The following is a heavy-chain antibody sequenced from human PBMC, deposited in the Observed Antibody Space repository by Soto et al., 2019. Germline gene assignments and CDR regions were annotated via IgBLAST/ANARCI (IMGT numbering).Heavy chain of an antibody. D-gene: IGHD6-6*01. J-gene: IGHJ4*02. Sequence: EVQLLESGGGLVQPGGSLRLSCAASGFTFSSYAMSWVRQAPGKGLEWVSGISGSGVSTYYADSVKGRFTISRDNSKSTLSLQMNSLRAEDTAVYYCAKARERIATRSIDYWGQGTLVTVSS. CDR3: AKARERIATRSIDY. CDR1: GFTFSSYA. CDR2: ISGSGVST. V-gene: IGHV3-23*01.